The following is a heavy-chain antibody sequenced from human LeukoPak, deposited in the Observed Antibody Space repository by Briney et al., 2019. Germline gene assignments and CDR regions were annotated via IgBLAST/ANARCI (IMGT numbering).Heavy chain of an antibody. V-gene: IGHV4-39*01. CDR3: ARVYYGSGSYKYYFDY. Sequence: SETLSLTCTVSGGSISSYYWGWIRQPPGKGLEWIGSIYYSGSTYYNPSLKSRVTISVDTSKNQFSLKLSSVTAADTAVYYCARVYYGSGSYKYYFDYWGQGTLVTVSS. CDR1: GGSISSYY. D-gene: IGHD3-10*01. J-gene: IGHJ4*02. CDR2: IYYSGST.